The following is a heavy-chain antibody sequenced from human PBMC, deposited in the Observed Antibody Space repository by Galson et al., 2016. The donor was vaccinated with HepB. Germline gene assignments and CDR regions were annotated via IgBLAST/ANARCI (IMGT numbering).Heavy chain of an antibody. D-gene: IGHD1-26*01. CDR3: ASEIVGVNDAFDI. J-gene: IGHJ3*02. Sequence: SETLSPTCTVSGGSIRSTSYYRGWIRQPPGKGLEWIGSIYYSWTTYDNPSLKSRVIISLDTSTNQFSLRLSSVTAADTAVSYCASEIVGVNDAFDIWGQGTMFTVSP. CDR2: IYYSWTT. CDR1: GGSIRSTSYY. V-gene: IGHV4-39*01.